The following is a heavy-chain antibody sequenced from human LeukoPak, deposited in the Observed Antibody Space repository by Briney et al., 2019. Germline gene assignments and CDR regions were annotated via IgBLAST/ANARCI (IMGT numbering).Heavy chain of an antibody. Sequence: GGSLRLSCAASGFTFSSYAMTWVRQTPGKGLEWVSTVTISGDSTYYTDSVKGRFTISRDNSKDTLFLQMKSLRVDDTALYYCAKVAQRGYCSSTSCHGLDSWGQGTLVTVSS. D-gene: IGHD2-2*01. V-gene: IGHV3-23*01. J-gene: IGHJ4*02. CDR1: GFTFSSYA. CDR2: VTISGDST. CDR3: AKVAQRGYCSSTSCHGLDS.